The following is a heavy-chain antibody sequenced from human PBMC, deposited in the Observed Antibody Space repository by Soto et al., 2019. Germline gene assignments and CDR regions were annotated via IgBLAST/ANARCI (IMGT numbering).Heavy chain of an antibody. CDR1: GYTLTELS. CDR2: FDPEDGET. D-gene: IGHD1-26*01. J-gene: IGHJ3*02. Sequence: GASVNVSCKVSGYTLTELSMHWVRQAPGKGLEWMGGFDPEDGETIYAQKFQGRVTMTEDTSTDTAYMELSSLRSEDTAVYYCATDDHRGRPKGWNAFDIWGQGTMVTVSS. CDR3: ATDDHRGRPKGWNAFDI. V-gene: IGHV1-24*01.